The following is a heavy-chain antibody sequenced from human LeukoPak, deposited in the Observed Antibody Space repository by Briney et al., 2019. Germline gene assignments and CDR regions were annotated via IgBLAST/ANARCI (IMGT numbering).Heavy chain of an antibody. CDR1: GFTFSNYG. Sequence: PGGSLRLSCAASGFTFSNYGMAWVRPVPGQGLQWVSAISDSGSSTYYTDSVKGRATISRDNAKNSLYLQMNSLRAEDTAVYYCARPAYCGGNCYYFPDYWGQGTLVTVSS. CDR3: ARPAYCGGNCYYFPDY. V-gene: IGHV3-21*01. J-gene: IGHJ4*02. D-gene: IGHD2-21*02. CDR2: ISDSGSST.